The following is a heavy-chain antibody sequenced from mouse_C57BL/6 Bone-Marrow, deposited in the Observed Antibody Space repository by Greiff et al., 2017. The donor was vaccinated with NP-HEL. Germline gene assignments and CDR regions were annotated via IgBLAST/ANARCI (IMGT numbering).Heavy chain of an antibody. CDR2: IDPSDSYT. CDR1: GYTFTTYW. J-gene: IGHJ3*01. Sequence: VQLQQPGAELVKPGASVKLSCKASGYTFTTYWMQWVKQRPGQGLEWIGEIDPSDSYTNYNQKFKGKATLTVDTSSSTAYMQRSSRTSEDSAVYYCARKAYYGRSYEFAYWGQGTLVTVSA. D-gene: IGHD1-1*01. V-gene: IGHV1-50*01. CDR3: ARKAYYGRSYEFAY.